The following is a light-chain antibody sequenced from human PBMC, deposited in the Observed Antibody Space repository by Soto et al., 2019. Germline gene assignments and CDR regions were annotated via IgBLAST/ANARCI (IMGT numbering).Light chain of an antibody. CDR1: QSISSY. J-gene: IGKJ5*01. Sequence: DIQMTQSPSSLSASVGDRVTITCRASQSISSYLNWYQQKPGKAPKLLIYAASSLQSGVPSRFTGSGSGTDITLTISSLQPEDFATYYCQPTYSTPITFGQGKRLEIK. V-gene: IGKV1-39*01. CDR3: QPTYSTPIT. CDR2: AAS.